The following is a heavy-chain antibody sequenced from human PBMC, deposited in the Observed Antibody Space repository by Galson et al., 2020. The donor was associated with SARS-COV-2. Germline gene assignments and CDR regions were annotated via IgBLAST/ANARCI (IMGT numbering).Heavy chain of an antibody. CDR1: GDSVSSNSGA. J-gene: IGHJ6*03. D-gene: IGHD6-6*01. Sequence: SQTLSLTCAISGDSVSSNSGAWNWIRQSPSRGLEWLGRIYYRSKWYNDYAVSVKSRITINPDTSKNQFSLQLHSVTPEDTAVYYCAREMEIAARPTVWGYYYYMDVWGKGTTVTVSS. CDR3: AREMEIAARPTVWGYYYYMDV. CDR2: IYYRSKWYN. V-gene: IGHV6-1*01.